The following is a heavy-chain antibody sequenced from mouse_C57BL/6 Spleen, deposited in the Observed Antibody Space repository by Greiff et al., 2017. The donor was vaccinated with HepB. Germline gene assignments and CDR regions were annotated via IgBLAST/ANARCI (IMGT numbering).Heavy chain of an antibody. J-gene: IGHJ3*01. CDR1: GYTFTDYN. CDR3: ARSPYDGYYPFAY. D-gene: IGHD2-3*01. CDR2: INPNNGGT. Sequence: VQLQQSGPELVKPGASVKMSCKASGYTFTDYNMHWVKQSHGKSLEWIGYINPNNGGTSYNQKFKGKATLTVNKSSSTAYMELRSLTSEDSAVYYCARSPYDGYYPFAYWGQGTLVTVSA. V-gene: IGHV1-22*01.